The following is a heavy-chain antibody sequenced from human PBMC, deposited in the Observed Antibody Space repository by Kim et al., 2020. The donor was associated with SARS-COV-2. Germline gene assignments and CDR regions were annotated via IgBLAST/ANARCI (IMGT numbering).Heavy chain of an antibody. J-gene: IGHJ4*02. CDR3: ASLTNVRAVAGRSRPSFDY. Sequence: GGSLRLSCAASGFTFSSYWMHWVRQAPGKGLVWVSRINSDGSSTSYADSVKGRFTISRDNAKNTLYLQMNSLRAEDTAVYYCASLTNVRAVAGRSRPSFDYWGQGTLVTVSS. V-gene: IGHV3-74*01. D-gene: IGHD6-19*01. CDR1: GFTFSSYW. CDR2: INSDGSST.